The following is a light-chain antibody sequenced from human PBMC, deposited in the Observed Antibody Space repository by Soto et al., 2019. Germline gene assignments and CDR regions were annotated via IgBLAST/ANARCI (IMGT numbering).Light chain of an antibody. Sequence: DIKMTQSPSSLSASVGDRVTITCRASQSISSYLNWYHQKSGKAPKLLIYDASDLETGVPSRFSGSGSGTDFTFTINSLQPEDIATYYCQQYDNLPLTFGGGTKVDI. J-gene: IGKJ4*01. CDR1: QSISSY. V-gene: IGKV1-33*01. CDR3: QQYDNLPLT. CDR2: DAS.